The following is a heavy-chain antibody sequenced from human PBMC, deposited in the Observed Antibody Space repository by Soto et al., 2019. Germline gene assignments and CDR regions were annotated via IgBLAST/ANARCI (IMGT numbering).Heavy chain of an antibody. D-gene: IGHD3-22*01. CDR1: GFTFSIYS. V-gene: IGHV3-48*02. CDR2: ISDSSSTI. CDR3: ARERGFYDSSGTGFDY. J-gene: IGHJ4*02. Sequence: GGSLRLSCAASGFTFSIYSMNWVRQAPGKGLEWVSYISDSSSTIHYADSVKGRFTISRDNAKNSLYLQMNSLRDEDTAVYYCARERGFYDSSGTGFDYWGQGXLVTVSS.